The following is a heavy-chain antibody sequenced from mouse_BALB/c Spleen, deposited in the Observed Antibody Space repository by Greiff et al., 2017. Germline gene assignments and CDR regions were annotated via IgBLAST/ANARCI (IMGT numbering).Heavy chain of an antibody. CDR3: ARDFGRGDYFDV. CDR1: GYTFSSYW. J-gene: IGHJ1*01. D-gene: IGHD3-3*01. Sequence: QVHVKQSGAELMKPGASVKISCKATGYTFSSYWIEWVKQRPGHGLEWIGEILPGSGSTNYNEKFKGKATFTADTSSNTAYMQLSSLTSEDSAVYYCARDFGRGDYFDVWGAGTTGTVSS. V-gene: IGHV1-9*01. CDR2: ILPGSGST.